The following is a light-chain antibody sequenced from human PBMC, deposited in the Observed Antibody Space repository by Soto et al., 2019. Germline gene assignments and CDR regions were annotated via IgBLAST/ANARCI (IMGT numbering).Light chain of an antibody. J-gene: IGLJ2*01. CDR1: SSNIGNNY. CDR3: ATWDTSLNGVV. Sequence: QSVLTQPPSVSAAPGQMVTVSCSGGSSNIGNNYVSWYQHLPGIAPKLLIYDNNERPSGIPARFSGSKSGTSATLGITGLQAGDEADYYCATWDTSLNGVVFGGGTKLTVL. V-gene: IGLV1-51*01. CDR2: DNN.